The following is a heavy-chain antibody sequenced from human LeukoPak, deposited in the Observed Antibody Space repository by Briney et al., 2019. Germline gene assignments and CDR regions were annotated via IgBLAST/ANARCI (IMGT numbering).Heavy chain of an antibody. CDR2: IRDSGAT. CDR3: ARDHDFAFDN. D-gene: IGHD2-21*02. Sequence: GGSLRLSCAASGFTFSSYPMNWVRQAPGKGLEWISHIRDSGATDYADSVKGRFTISRDNAKNSLYLQLSSLRAEDTAVYYCARDHDFAFDNWGQGTLVTVSS. V-gene: IGHV3-48*01. CDR1: GFTFSSYP. J-gene: IGHJ4*02.